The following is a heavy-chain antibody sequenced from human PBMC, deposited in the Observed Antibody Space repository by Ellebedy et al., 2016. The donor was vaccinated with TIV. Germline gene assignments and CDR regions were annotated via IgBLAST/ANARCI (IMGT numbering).Heavy chain of an antibody. D-gene: IGHD5-12*01. CDR2: INPNSGGT. J-gene: IGHJ4*02. CDR1: GYTFTSYY. Sequence: ASVKVSCKASGYTFTSYYMHWVRQAPGQGLEWMGWINPNSGGTNYAQKFQGWVTMTRDTSISTAYMELSRLRSEDTAVYYCARAVRSQISGYSGYDIFDYWGQGTLVTVSS. V-gene: IGHV1-2*04. CDR3: ARAVRSQISGYSGYDIFDY.